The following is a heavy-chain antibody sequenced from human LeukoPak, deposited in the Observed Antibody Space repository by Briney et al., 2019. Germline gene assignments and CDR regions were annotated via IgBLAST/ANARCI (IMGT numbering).Heavy chain of an antibody. Sequence: GGTLRLSCAASGFTFSSYGMSWVRQAPGKGLEWVSAISGSGGSTYYADSVKGRFTISRDNSKNTLYLQMNSLRAEDTAIYYCVRVLSMVRGTLDYWGQGTPVTVSS. D-gene: IGHD3-10*01. CDR2: ISGSGGST. CDR1: GFTFSSYG. CDR3: VRVLSMVRGTLDY. V-gene: IGHV3-23*01. J-gene: IGHJ4*02.